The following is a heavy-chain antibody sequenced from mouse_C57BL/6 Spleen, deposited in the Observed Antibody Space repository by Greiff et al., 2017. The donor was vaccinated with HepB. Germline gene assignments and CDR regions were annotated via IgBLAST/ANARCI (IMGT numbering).Heavy chain of an antibody. Sequence: VQLQQSGAELVKAGASVKMSCKASGYTFTSYWMHWVKQRLGQGLEWFAETNPTNGRTYYNEKFKSKATLTVDKSSSTAYMLLSGPTFEDSAVLYCARIKKIVATYLDYWGQGTTLTVAS. J-gene: IGHJ2*01. CDR1: GYTFTSYW. CDR2: TNPTNGRT. D-gene: IGHD1-1*01. V-gene: IGHV1S81*02. CDR3: ARIKKIVATYLDY.